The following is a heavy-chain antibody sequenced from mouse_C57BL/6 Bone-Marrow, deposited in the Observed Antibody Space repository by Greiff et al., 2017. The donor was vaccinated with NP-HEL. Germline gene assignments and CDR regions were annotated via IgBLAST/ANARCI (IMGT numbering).Heavy chain of an antibody. J-gene: IGHJ4*01. CDR1: GYTFTDYY. CDR3: ARERWLLRLYYAMDY. CDR2: TTPYNGGT. V-gene: IGHV1-19*01. D-gene: IGHD2-3*01. Sequence: VQLQQSGPVLVKPGASVKMSCKASGYTFTDYYMNWVKQSHGKSLEWIGVTTPYNGGTRHNQKFKGKATLTVYKSSSTAYMELNSLTSEDSAVYYCARERWLLRLYYAMDYWGQGTSVTVSS.